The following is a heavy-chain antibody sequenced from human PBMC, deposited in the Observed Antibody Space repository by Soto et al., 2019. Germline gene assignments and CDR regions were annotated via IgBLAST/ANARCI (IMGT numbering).Heavy chain of an antibody. D-gene: IGHD3-22*01. Sequence: QITLKESGPPLVKPTQTLTLTCTFSGFSLSTSGVGVGWIRQPPGKALEWLALIYWDDDNRYSPSLKSRLTLTQDTPKHRLVLTMTNMEPVDTATYYCAHSSFEGRATYYDDSSGHFPPPRLDYWGQGTLVTVSS. CDR3: AHSSFEGRATYYDDSSGHFPPPRLDY. J-gene: IGHJ4*02. CDR1: GFSLSTSGVG. CDR2: IYWDDDN. V-gene: IGHV2-5*02.